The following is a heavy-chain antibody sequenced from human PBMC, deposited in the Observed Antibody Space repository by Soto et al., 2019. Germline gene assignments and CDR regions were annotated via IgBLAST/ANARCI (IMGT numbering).Heavy chain of an antibody. V-gene: IGHV3-30*18. D-gene: IGHD3-22*01. CDR3: AKDPNYDSIGPDAFDI. Sequence: GGSLRLSFAASGFTFSSYGMHWFRQAPGKGLEWVAVISYDGSNKYYADSVKGRFTISRDNSKNTLYLQMNSLRAEDTAVYYCAKDPNYDSIGPDAFDIWGQGTMVTVSS. J-gene: IGHJ3*02. CDR1: GFTFSSYG. CDR2: ISYDGSNK.